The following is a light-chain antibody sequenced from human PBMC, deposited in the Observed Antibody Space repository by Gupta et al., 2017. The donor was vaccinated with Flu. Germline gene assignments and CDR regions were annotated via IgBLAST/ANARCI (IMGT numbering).Light chain of an antibody. J-gene: IGLJ1*01. V-gene: IGLV1-44*01. CDR1: SANIGSNT. CDR2: SDN. CDR3: AAWHDSLIGYV. Sequence: RVTISCSRSSANIGSNTVNWYQQVPGTAPKLLIYSDNQRPSGVPNRFSGSKSGTSASLAISGLQSEDEAHYYCAAWHDSLIGYVFGTGTKLTVL.